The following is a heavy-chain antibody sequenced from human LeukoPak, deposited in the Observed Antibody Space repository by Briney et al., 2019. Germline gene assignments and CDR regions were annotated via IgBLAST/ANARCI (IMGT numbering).Heavy chain of an antibody. Sequence: ASVKLSCKASGYTFTGYYMHWVRQAPGQGLEWMGWINPNSGGTNYAQKFQGRVTMTRDTSISTAYMELSRLRSDDTAVYYCARDAIVVVPAAPYNRGWFDPWGQGTLVTVSS. CDR3: ARDAIVVVPAAPYNRGWFDP. CDR1: GYTFTGYY. CDR2: INPNSGGT. J-gene: IGHJ5*02. V-gene: IGHV1-2*02. D-gene: IGHD2-2*01.